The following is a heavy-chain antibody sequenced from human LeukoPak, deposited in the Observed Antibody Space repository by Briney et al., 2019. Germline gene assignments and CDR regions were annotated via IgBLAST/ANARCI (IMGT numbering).Heavy chain of an antibody. Sequence: ASVKVSCKASGYTFTGYYTHWVRQAPGQGLEWMGWINPNSGGTNYAQKFQGRVTMTRDTSISTAYMELSRLRSDDTAVYYCARDRVPVLLWFGELSRGDAFDIWGQGTMVTVSS. V-gene: IGHV1-2*02. CDR2: INPNSGGT. CDR1: GYTFTGYY. CDR3: ARDRVPVLLWFGELSRGDAFDI. D-gene: IGHD3-10*01. J-gene: IGHJ3*02.